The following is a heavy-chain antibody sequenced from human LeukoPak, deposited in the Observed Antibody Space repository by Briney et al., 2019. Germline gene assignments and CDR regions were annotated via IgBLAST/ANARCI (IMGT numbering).Heavy chain of an antibody. CDR3: ASPDCSGGSCYPEDDAFDI. CDR2: ISSSGSTI. V-gene: IGHV3-48*03. CDR1: GFTFSSYE. J-gene: IGHJ3*02. Sequence: QPGGSLRLSCAASGFTFSSYEMNWVRQAPGKGLEWVSCISSSGSTIYYADSVKGRFTISRDNAKNSLYLQMNSLRAEDTAVYYCASPDCSGGSCYPEDDAFDIWGQGTMVTVSS. D-gene: IGHD2-15*01.